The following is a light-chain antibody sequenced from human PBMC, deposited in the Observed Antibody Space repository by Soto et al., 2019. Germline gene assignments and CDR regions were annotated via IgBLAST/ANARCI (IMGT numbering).Light chain of an antibody. CDR3: QQYGSSGT. Sequence: DIVFTQSPCAVSFAPCESATLACRASQGFXSSYLAWYQQKPGQAPGLLIYGASSRATCIPDRFSGSGSGTDFTLTISILGPEDCAVYYCQQYGSSGTFGQGTKVDIK. J-gene: IGKJ1*01. CDR1: QGFXSSY. V-gene: IGKV3-20*01. CDR2: GAS.